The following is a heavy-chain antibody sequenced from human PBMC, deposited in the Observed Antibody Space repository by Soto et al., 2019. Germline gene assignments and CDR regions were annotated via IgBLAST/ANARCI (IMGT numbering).Heavy chain of an antibody. V-gene: IGHV4-59*08. D-gene: IGHD4-17*01. J-gene: IGHJ4*02. CDR2: IYYSGST. Sequence: SETLSLTCTVSGGSISSYYWSWIRQPPGKGLEWIGYIYYSGSTNYNPSLKSRVTISVDTSKNQFSLKLSSVTAADTAVYYCASSYGDYDNYFDYWGQGTLVTVSS. CDR1: GGSISSYY. CDR3: ASSYGDYDNYFDY.